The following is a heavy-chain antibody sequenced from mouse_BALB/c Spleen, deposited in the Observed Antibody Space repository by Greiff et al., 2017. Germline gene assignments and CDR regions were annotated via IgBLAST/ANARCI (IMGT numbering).Heavy chain of an antibody. Sequence: QVQLQQSGPGLVQPSQSLSITCTVSGFSLTSYGVHWVRQSPGKGLEWLGVIWSGGSTDYNAAFISRLSIRKDNSKSQVFFKMNSLQASDTAIYYFTRRGNYRGCAMDYWGKGTSVTVSS. D-gene: IGHD2-1*01. V-gene: IGHV2-2*02. CDR3: TRRGNYRGCAMDY. CDR1: GFSLTSYG. CDR2: IWSGGST. J-gene: IGHJ4*01.